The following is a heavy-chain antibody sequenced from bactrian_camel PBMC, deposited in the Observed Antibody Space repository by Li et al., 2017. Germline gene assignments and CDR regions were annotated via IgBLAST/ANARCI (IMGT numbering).Heavy chain of an antibody. Sequence: HVQLVESGGGSVRAGGSLRLSCQASGYIHSRYCMGWLRQAPGKGLEWVSSINSVSSATYYTDSVKGRFTISRDNARNTLYLEMSSLKTEDGAVYYCAIDMGMRWWLTHRSDWGQGTQVTVS. CDR2: INSVSSAT. J-gene: IGHJ4*01. D-gene: IGHD7*01. V-gene: IGHV3-2*01. CDR1: GYIHSRYC. CDR3: AIDMGMRWWLTHRSD.